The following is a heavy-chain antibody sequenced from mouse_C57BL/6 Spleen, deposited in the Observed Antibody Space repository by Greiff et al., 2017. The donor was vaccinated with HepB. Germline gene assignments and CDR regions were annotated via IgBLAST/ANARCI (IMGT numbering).Heavy chain of an antibody. J-gene: IGHJ2*01. CDR1: GFTFSDYG. D-gene: IGHD2-3*01. CDR3: ARNDGYSPFDY. Sequence: DVHLVESGGGLVKPGGSLKLSCAASGFTFSDYGMHWVRQAPEKGLEWIAYISSGSSTIYYADTVKGRFTISRDNAKNTLFLQMTSLRSEDTAMYYCARNDGYSPFDYWGQGTTLTVSS. CDR2: ISSGSSTI. V-gene: IGHV5-17*01.